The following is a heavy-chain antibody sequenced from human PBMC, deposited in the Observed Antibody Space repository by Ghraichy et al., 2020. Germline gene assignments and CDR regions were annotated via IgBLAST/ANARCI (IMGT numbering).Heavy chain of an antibody. CDR2: ISSNGGST. CDR3: ARGSSGFPIDY. V-gene: IGHV3-64*01. D-gene: IGHD6-19*01. Sequence: GGSLRLSCAASGFTFSSYAMHWVRQAPGKGLEYVSAISSNGGSTYYANSVKGRFTISRDNSKNTLYLQMDSLRAEDMAVYYCARGSSGFPIDYWGQGTLVTVSS. CDR1: GFTFSSYA. J-gene: IGHJ4*02.